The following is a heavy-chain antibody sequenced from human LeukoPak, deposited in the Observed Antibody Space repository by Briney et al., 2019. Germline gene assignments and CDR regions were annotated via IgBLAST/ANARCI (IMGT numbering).Heavy chain of an antibody. J-gene: IGHJ3*02. Sequence: SETLSLTCTVSGGSISSSSYYWGWIRQPPGKGLEWIGSIYYSGSTYYNPSLKSRVTISVDTSKNQFSLKLSSVTAADTAVYYCARHYYGDYGNFDIWGQGTMVTVSS. CDR2: IYYSGST. D-gene: IGHD4-17*01. V-gene: IGHV4-39*01. CDR1: GGSISSSSYY. CDR3: ARHYYGDYGNFDI.